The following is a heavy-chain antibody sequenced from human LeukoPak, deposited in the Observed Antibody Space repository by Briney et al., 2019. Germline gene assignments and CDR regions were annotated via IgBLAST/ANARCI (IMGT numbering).Heavy chain of an antibody. J-gene: IGHJ4*02. CDR3: AKDGGSSWAHFDY. Sequence: GGSLRLSCAASGFTFSSYSMNWVRQAPGKGLEWVSSISSSSSYIYYADSVKGRFTISRDNAKNTLYLQMNSLRAEDTAVYYCAKDGGSSWAHFDYWGQGTLVTVSS. D-gene: IGHD6-13*01. V-gene: IGHV3-21*01. CDR1: GFTFSSYS. CDR2: ISSSSSYI.